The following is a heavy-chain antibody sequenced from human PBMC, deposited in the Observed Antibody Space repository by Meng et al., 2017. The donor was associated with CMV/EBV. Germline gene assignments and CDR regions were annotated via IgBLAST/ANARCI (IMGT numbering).Heavy chain of an antibody. CDR1: EYTFTNYY. D-gene: IGHD6-13*01. J-gene: IGHJ6*02. V-gene: IGHV1-46*01. Sequence: ASVKVSCKAFEYTFTNYYVFWVRQAPGQGLEWMGMINPSGGSTTYAQKFQGRVTITRDTSTSALFMEVSSLRSEDTAVYYCARDGAEAPASSHYAMDVWGQGTTVTVSS. CDR2: INPSGGST. CDR3: ARDGAEAPASSHYAMDV.